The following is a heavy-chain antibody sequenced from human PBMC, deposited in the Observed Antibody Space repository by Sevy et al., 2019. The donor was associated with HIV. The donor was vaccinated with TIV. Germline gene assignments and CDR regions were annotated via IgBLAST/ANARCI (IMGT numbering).Heavy chain of an antibody. CDR1: GFTFSSYS. CDR2: ISSSSTI. CDR3: AREEHGYGDYGGAFDI. D-gene: IGHD4-17*01. V-gene: IGHV3-48*02. J-gene: IGHJ3*02. Sequence: GGSLRLSCAASGFTFSSYSMNWVRQAPGKGLEWVSYISSSSTIYYADSVKGRFTISRDNAKNSLYLQMNSLRDEDTAVYYCAREEHGYGDYGGAFDIWGQGTMVTVSS.